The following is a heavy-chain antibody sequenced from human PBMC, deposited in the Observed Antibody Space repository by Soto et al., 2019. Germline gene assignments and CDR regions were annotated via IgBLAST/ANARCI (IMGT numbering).Heavy chain of an antibody. V-gene: IGHV3-23*01. CDR1: GFTFSSYA. J-gene: IGHJ6*02. CDR2: ISGGGDGT. Sequence: GGSLRLSCAASGFTFSSYALSWVRQAPGKGLEWVSSISGGGDGTYYADTVKGRFTISRDNSKKTLYLQMNSLRVEDTAVYYCASDLSGRADVWGQGTTVTVSS. D-gene: IGHD2-21*01. CDR3: ASDLSGRADV.